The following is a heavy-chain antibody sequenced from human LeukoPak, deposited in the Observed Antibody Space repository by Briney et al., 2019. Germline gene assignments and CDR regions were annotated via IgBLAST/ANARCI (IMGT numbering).Heavy chain of an antibody. J-gene: IGHJ4*02. CDR1: GGSISSGSYY. Sequence: PSQTLSLTCTVSGGSISSGSYYWRWIRQPAGKGLEWIGRIYTSGSTNYNPSLKSRVTISVDTSKNQFSLKLSSVTAADTAVYYCARPDDSNTHFDYWGQGTLVTVSS. D-gene: IGHD4-11*01. CDR3: ARPDDSNTHFDY. V-gene: IGHV4-61*02. CDR2: IYTSGST.